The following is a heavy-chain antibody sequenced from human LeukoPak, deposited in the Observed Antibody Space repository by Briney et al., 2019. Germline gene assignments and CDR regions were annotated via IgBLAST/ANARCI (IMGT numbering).Heavy chain of an antibody. J-gene: IGHJ4*02. CDR2: IYSGGST. CDR1: GFTVSSNY. CDR3: ARDPGGGSYSDAFDY. D-gene: IGHD1-26*01. Sequence: GGSLRLSCAASGFTVSSNYMSWVRQAPGKGLEWVSVIYSGGSTYYADSVKGRFTISRDNSKNTLYLQMNSLRAEDTAVYYCARDPGGGSYSDAFDYWGQGTLVTVSS. V-gene: IGHV3-53*01.